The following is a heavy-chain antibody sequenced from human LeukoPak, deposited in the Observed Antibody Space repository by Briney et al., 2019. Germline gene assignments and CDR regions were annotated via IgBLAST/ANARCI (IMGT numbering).Heavy chain of an antibody. CDR1: GFTFSTYA. CDR3: AKGGDLITYFDY. CDR2: ISGSGGTP. J-gene: IGHJ4*02. V-gene: IGHV3-23*01. Sequence: GGSLRLSCAASGFTFSTYAMNWARQAPGKGLEWVSTISGSGGTPHYADSVKGRFTISRDNSKNTLHLQMNSLRAEDTAVYYCAKGGDLITYFDYWGQGTLVTVSS. D-gene: IGHD3-16*01.